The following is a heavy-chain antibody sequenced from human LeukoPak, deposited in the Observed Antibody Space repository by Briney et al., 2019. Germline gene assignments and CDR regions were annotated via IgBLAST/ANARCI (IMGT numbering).Heavy chain of an antibody. CDR3: ARESSAVAHTMMRDWLDP. CDR1: GYSISFGHL. CDR2: INHSGRT. Sequence: SETLSLTCDVSGYSISFGHLWGWIRQPPGKGLEWIASINHSGRTYYTPSLKSRVTISVDTLKNQFSLKVTSVTAEDTAMYFCARESSAVAHTMMRDWLDPWGQGTLVTVSS. D-gene: IGHD3-22*01. V-gene: IGHV4-38-2*02. J-gene: IGHJ5*02.